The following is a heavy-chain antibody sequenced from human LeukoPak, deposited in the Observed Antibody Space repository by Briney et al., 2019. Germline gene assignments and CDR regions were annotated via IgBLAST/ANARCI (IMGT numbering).Heavy chain of an antibody. J-gene: IGHJ4*02. CDR3: AREVDSVIGSIDY. CDR1: GFTFSSYE. V-gene: IGHV3-48*03. D-gene: IGHD3-22*01. Sequence: GGSLRLSSAASGFTFSSYEMNWIRQAPGKGLEWVSYISYSGTIYYADSVKGRFTISRDNAKNSLYLQMNNLRADDTAVYYCAREVDSVIGSIDYWGQGTLVTVSS. CDR2: ISYSGTI.